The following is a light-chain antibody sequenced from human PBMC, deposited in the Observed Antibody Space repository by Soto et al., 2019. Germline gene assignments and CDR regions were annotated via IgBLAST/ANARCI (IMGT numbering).Light chain of an antibody. Sequence: EIVLTQSPGTLALSPVERATLSCRASQSVNSRLAWYQHKPGQAPRLLISEASNRATDIPARFSGSGSGTEFTLTISSLQSEDFAVYYCQQYNNWPPITFGQGTRLEIK. CDR2: EAS. CDR3: QQYNNWPPIT. CDR1: QSVNSR. J-gene: IGKJ5*01. V-gene: IGKV3D-15*01.